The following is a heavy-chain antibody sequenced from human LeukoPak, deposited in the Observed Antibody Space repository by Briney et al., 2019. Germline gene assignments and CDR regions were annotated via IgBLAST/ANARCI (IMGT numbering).Heavy chain of an antibody. CDR3: ARGGSLAAAPHLYYFDY. Sequence: GASVKVSCKSSGYTFANYYLHWVRQAPGQGLEWMGIINPVGGSTTYTQKFQGRVTMTRDTSTSTIYMDLSSLRSEDTAVYYCARGGSLAAAPHLYYFDYWGQGSLVTVPS. D-gene: IGHD6-19*01. J-gene: IGHJ4*02. CDR1: GYTFANYY. CDR2: INPVGGST. V-gene: IGHV1-46*01.